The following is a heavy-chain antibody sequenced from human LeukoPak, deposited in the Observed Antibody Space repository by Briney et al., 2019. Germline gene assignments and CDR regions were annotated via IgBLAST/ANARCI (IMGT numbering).Heavy chain of an antibody. V-gene: IGHV3-23*01. Sequence: GGSLRLSCEASGFTFSSYAMSWVRQAPGKGLAWVSVISSSADSTYYADSVKGRFTISRDNSKNTLYLQMNYLRAGDMAVYCCAKPLEKYTYGGNFDYWGQGILVTVSS. D-gene: IGHD4-23*01. J-gene: IGHJ4*02. CDR1: GFTFSSYA. CDR2: ISSSADST. CDR3: AKPLEKYTYGGNFDY.